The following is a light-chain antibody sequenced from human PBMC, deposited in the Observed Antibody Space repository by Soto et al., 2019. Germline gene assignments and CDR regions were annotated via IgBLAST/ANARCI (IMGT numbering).Light chain of an antibody. V-gene: IGLV1-40*01. CDR3: QSYDSSLSAYV. J-gene: IGLJ1*01. CDR2: RNN. CDR1: SSNIGAGYD. Sequence: QSVLTQPPSVSGAPGQRVTISCTGSSSNIGAGYDVHWYQQLPGTAPKLLIFRNNNRPSGVPDRFSDSKSGTSASLAITGLQAEGEADYYCQSYDSSLSAYVFATGTKVTVL.